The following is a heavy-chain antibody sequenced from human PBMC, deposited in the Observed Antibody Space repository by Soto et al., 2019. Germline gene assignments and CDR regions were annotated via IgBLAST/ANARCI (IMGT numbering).Heavy chain of an antibody. CDR3: ARTSGYYFFDS. D-gene: IGHD3-22*01. CDR1: GYTFISYA. J-gene: IGHJ4*02. CDR2: INAANGNT. V-gene: IGHV1-3*01. Sequence: ASVKVSCKASGYTFISYAMHWVRQAPGQRLEWMGWINAANGNTKYSQKLQGRVTITRDTSASTAYMELNSLRSEDTAVYYCARTSGYYFFDSWGQGTLVTVSS.